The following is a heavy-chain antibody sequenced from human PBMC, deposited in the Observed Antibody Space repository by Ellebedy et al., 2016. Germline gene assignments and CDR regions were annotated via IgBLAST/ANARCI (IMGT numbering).Heavy chain of an antibody. J-gene: IGHJ4*02. CDR3: ARTPGPNFDY. Sequence: SETLSLTXTVSGGSITSTSYYWGWIRQPPGKGLEWIGTIYYSGYTYYNPSLKSRVAISVDTSKNQFSLRMNSVTAADTAVHYSARTPGPNFDYWGQGTLVTVSS. CDR1: GGSITSTSYY. CDR2: IYYSGYT. V-gene: IGHV4-39*01. D-gene: IGHD1-14*01.